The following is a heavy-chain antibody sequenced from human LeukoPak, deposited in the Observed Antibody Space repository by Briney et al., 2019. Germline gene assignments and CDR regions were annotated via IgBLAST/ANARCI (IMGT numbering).Heavy chain of an antibody. V-gene: IGHV3-48*03. CDR3: AREDVDITVATSGAFDI. Sequence: PGGSLRLSCAASGFTFSSYEMNWVRQAPGQGLEWVAYISSTGNTVHYAGSVKGRFTISRDNAKNTLFLQMNSLRAEDTALYYCAREDVDITVATSGAFDIWGQGTMVTVSS. CDR1: GFTFSSYE. J-gene: IGHJ3*02. D-gene: IGHD6-19*01. CDR2: ISSTGNTV.